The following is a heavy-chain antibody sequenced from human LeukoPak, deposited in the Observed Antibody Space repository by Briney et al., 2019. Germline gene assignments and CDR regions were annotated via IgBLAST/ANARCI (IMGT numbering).Heavy chain of an antibody. CDR2: ISAYNGNT. V-gene: IGHV1-18*01. D-gene: IGHD3-3*01. J-gene: IGHJ4*02. Sequence: GASVKVSCKASGYTFTSYGISWVRQAPGQGLEWVGWISAYNGNTNYAQKLQGRVTMTTDTSTSTAYMELRSLRSDDTAVYYCARGGITIFGVVTFDYWGQGTLVTVSS. CDR3: ARGGITIFGVVTFDY. CDR1: GYTFTSYG.